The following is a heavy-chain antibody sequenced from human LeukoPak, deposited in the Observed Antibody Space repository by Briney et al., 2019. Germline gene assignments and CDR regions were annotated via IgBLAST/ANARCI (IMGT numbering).Heavy chain of an antibody. CDR2: IYYSGST. J-gene: IGHJ5*02. V-gene: IGHV4-59*12. Sequence: PAETLSLTCTVSGGSISSYYWSWIRQPPGKGLEWIGYIYYSGSTNYNPSLKSRVTISVDTSKNQFSLKLSSVTAADTAVYYCAREAVGTMIVVGNWFDPWGQGTLVTVSS. CDR3: AREAVGTMIVVGNWFDP. CDR1: GGSISSYY. D-gene: IGHD3-22*01.